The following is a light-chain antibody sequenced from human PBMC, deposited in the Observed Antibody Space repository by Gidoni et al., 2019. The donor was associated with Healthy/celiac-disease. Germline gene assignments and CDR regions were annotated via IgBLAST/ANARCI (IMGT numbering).Light chain of an antibody. Sequence: QSALTQPASVSGSPGQSITISCTGTSSHVGSYNLVSWYQQHPGKAPKLMIYEVSKRPSGVSNRFSGSKSGNTASLTISGLQAEDEADYYCCSYAGKHVFGTGTKVTVL. J-gene: IGLJ1*01. CDR1: SSHVGSYNL. CDR3: CSYAGKHV. V-gene: IGLV2-23*02. CDR2: EVS.